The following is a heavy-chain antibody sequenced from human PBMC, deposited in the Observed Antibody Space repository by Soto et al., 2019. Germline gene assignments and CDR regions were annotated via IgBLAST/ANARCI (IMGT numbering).Heavy chain of an antibody. CDR2: ITSSGGTT. Sequence: GGSLRLACASCGFSFCLFEMGWVRQAQGKGLEWMSYITSSGGTTYYADSVKGRFTISRDNTKNSLYLQMNSLRAEDTAVYYCAKGHVFVAPQNGRSFDSWGQGSLVTVSS. CDR1: GFSFCLFE. D-gene: IGHD2-21*01. CDR3: AKGHVFVAPQNGRSFDS. J-gene: IGHJ4*02. V-gene: IGHV3-48*03.